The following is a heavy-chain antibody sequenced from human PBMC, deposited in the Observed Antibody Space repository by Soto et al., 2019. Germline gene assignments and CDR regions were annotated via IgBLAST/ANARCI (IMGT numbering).Heavy chain of an antibody. V-gene: IGHV1-3*05. CDR1: GYTFTSYA. J-gene: IGHJ4*02. CDR3: ARSPGISVADY. Sequence: QVQLVQSGAEEKKPGASVKVSCKASGYTFTSYAMHWVRQAPGQRLEWMGWINAGNGNTKYSQKFQGRVTITRDTSASTAYIELSSLRSQDTAVYYYARSPGISVADYWGQGTLVSVSS. CDR2: INAGNGNT. D-gene: IGHD6-19*01.